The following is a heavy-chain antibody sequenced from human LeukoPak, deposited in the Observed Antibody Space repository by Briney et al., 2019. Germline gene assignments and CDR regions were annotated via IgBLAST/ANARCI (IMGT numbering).Heavy chain of an antibody. CDR1: GGSISSSSYY. V-gene: IGHV4-39*07. Sequence: SETLSLTCTVSGGSISSSSYYWGWIRQPPGKGLEWIGSIYYSGSTYYNPSLKSRVTISVDTSKNQFSLKLSSVTAADTAVYYCARVGLDYYGSGSYYNQCDYWGQGTLVTVSS. D-gene: IGHD3-10*01. CDR2: IYYSGST. J-gene: IGHJ4*02. CDR3: ARVGLDYYGSGSYYNQCDY.